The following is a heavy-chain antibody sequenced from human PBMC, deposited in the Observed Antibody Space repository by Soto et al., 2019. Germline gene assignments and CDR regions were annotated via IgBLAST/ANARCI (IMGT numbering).Heavy chain of an antibody. CDR1: GFTFSGSA. Sequence: GGSLRLSCAASGFTFSGSAMHWVRQASGKGLEWVGRIRSKANSYATAYAASVKGRFTISRDDSKNTAYLQMNSLKTEDTAVYYCNRSSYYYDSRGWARYYYYGMDVWGQGTTVTVSS. CDR3: NRSSYYYDSRGWARYYYYGMDV. CDR2: IRSKANSYAT. D-gene: IGHD3-22*01. J-gene: IGHJ6*02. V-gene: IGHV3-73*01.